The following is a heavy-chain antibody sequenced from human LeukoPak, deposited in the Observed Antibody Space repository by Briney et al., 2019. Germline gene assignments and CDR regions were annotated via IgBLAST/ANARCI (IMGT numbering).Heavy chain of an antibody. CDR1: GGSISSSSYY. CDR2: IYYSGST. V-gene: IGHV4-39*01. D-gene: IGHD6-25*01. Sequence: PSETLSLTCTVSGGSISSSSYYWGWIRQPPGKELEWIGSIYYSGSTYYNPSLKSRVTISVDTSKNQLSLKLTSVTAADTAVYYCASKPLTSSIAAVDHWGQGTLVTVSS. CDR3: ASKPLTSSIAAVDH. J-gene: IGHJ4*02.